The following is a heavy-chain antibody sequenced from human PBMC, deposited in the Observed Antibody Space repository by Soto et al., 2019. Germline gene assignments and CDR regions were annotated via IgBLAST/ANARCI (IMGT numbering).Heavy chain of an antibody. CDR1: GGSVSGYY. Sequence: PSETLSLTCAVYGGSVSGYYWSWIRQPPGKGLEWIGEINHSGSTNYNPSLKSRVTISVDTSKNQFSLKLSSVTATDTAVYYCASCLYKTCYYDSSGRPPLDCFDYWGQGTLVTVSS. CDR3: ASCLYKTCYYDSSGRPPLDCFDY. V-gene: IGHV4-34*01. CDR2: INHSGST. J-gene: IGHJ4*02. D-gene: IGHD3-22*01.